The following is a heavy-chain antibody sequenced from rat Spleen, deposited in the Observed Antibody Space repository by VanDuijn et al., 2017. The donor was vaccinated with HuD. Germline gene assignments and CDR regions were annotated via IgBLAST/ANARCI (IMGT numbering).Heavy chain of an antibody. CDR2: IWAGGGI. Sequence: QVQLKESGPGLVQPSQTLSLTCTVSGFSLISNSVHWIRQPPGRGLEWMGTIWAGGGINYNSAVQSRLSISRDTSKSQVFLKMNSLQTEDTAMYFCARADIASVSSDGIWGQGVMVTVSS. V-gene: IGHV2-1*01. D-gene: IGHD1-2*01. CDR3: ARADIASVSSDGI. CDR1: GFSLISNS. J-gene: IGHJ2*01.